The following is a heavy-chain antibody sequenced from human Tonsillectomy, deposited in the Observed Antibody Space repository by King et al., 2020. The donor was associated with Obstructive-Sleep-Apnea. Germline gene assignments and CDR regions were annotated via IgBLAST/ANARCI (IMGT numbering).Heavy chain of an antibody. CDR3: AKDMRGSYYLDF. D-gene: IGHD1-26*01. Sequence: VQLVESGGGLVQPGRSLRLSCAASGFTFDDYAMHWVRQAPGKGLEWVSGISWNSGSIGYADSVKGRFTISRDNAKNSLYLQMDSLRAEDTALYHCAKDMRGSYYLDFWGQGTLVPVSS. J-gene: IGHJ4*02. CDR2: ISWNSGSI. V-gene: IGHV3-9*01. CDR1: GFTFDDYA.